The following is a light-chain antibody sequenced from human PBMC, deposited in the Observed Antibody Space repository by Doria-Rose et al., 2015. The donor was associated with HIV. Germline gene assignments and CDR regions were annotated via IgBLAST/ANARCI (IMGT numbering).Light chain of an antibody. CDR1: QRVESSY. Sequence: TQSPGTLSLSPGERATLSCRASQRVESSYLAWYQQKPGQAPRLLIYDASTRATGIPDRFSGSESGTDFTLTISRLEPEDVAVYYCQQYGTSRGTFGQGTRPEIK. V-gene: IGKV3-20*01. CDR3: QQYGTSRGT. CDR2: DAS. J-gene: IGKJ5*01.